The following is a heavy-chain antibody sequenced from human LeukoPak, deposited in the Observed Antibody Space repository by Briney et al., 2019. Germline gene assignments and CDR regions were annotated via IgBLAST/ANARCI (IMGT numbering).Heavy chain of an antibody. V-gene: IGHV4-31*03. CDR3: ARAFSSNFYYLDY. J-gene: IGHJ4*02. D-gene: IGHD6-13*01. CDR2: IYYSGST. CDR1: GGSISSGGYY. Sequence: SETLSLTCTVSGGSISSGGYYWSWIRQHPGKGLEWIGYIYYSGSTFYNPSLKSRVTISVDTSKNQFSLKLGSVTAADTAVYYCARAFSSNFYYLDYWGQGTLVTVSS.